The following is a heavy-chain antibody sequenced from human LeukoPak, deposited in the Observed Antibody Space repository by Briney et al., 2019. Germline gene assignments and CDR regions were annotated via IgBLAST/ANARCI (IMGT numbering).Heavy chain of an antibody. Sequence: SVKVSCKASGGTFSSYAISWVRQAPGQGLEWMGGIIPIFGTANYAQKFQGRVTITADESTSTAYMELSSLRSEDTAVYYCATDLSAYYYGSATNWGQGTLVTVSS. D-gene: IGHD3-10*01. CDR1: GGTFSSYA. CDR3: ATDLSAYYYGSATN. V-gene: IGHV1-69*13. CDR2: IIPIFGTA. J-gene: IGHJ4*02.